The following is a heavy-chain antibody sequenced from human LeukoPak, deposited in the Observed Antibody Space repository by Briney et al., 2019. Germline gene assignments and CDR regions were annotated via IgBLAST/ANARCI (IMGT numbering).Heavy chain of an antibody. J-gene: IGHJ4*02. Sequence: SETLSLTCTVSGGSISTYYWSWIRQPPGKGLEWIGYIYYSGSTNYNPSLKSRVTISLDTSKNQFSLKLNSVTAADTAMYYCARSYSPNYYDLLDYWGQGTLVTVSS. V-gene: IGHV4-59*01. CDR1: GGSISTYY. CDR2: IYYSGST. CDR3: ARSYSPNYYDLLDY. D-gene: IGHD3-22*01.